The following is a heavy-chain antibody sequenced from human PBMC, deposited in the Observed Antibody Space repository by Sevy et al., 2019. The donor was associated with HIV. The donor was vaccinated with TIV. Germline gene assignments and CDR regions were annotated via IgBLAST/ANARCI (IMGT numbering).Heavy chain of an antibody. V-gene: IGHV3-7*03. Sequence: GGSLRLSCAASGFTFSSYWMSWVRQAPGKGLEWVANIKQDGSEKYYVDSVKGRFTISRDNAKNSLYLQMNSLRAEDTAVYYCAREGRSTMIVVVTSDAFVIWGQGTMVTVSS. D-gene: IGHD3-22*01. CDR2: IKQDGSEK. CDR1: GFTFSSYW. CDR3: AREGRSTMIVVVTSDAFVI. J-gene: IGHJ3*02.